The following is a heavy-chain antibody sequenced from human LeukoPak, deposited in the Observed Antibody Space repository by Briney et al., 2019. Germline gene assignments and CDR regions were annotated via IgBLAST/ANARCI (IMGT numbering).Heavy chain of an antibody. D-gene: IGHD3-3*01. J-gene: IGHJ4*02. V-gene: IGHV4-34*01. CDR1: GGSFTGYY. CDR3: ARGRPPVLRFLEWLSHFDY. Sequence: PSETLSLTCAVYGGSFTGYYWSWIRQPPGKGLEWIGEINHSGSTNYNPSLKSRVTISVDTSKNLFSLKLSSVTAADTAVYYCARGRPPVLRFLEWLSHFDYWGQGTLVTVSS. CDR2: INHSGST.